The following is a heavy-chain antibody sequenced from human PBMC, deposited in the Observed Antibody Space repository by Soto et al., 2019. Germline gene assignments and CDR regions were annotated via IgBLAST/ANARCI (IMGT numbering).Heavy chain of an antibody. Sequence: QVQLQQSGPGLVKPSETLSLTCTVSGGSISNYYWSWIRQTAGKGLEWIGRISSSGSTNYNPSLKRRVTMSIDTSEMQFSLNLRSATAADTAVYYCARDATILTRAMDVWGQGTTVTVSS. V-gene: IGHV4-4*07. CDR2: ISSSGST. CDR3: ARDATILTRAMDV. CDR1: GGSISNYY. D-gene: IGHD3-3*01. J-gene: IGHJ6*02.